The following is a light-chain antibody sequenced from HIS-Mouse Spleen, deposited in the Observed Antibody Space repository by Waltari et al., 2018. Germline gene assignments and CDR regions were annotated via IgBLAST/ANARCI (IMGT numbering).Light chain of an antibody. CDR1: SRAVGSYNL. V-gene: IGLV2-23*01. J-gene: IGLJ3*02. CDR2: EGS. CDR3: CSHAGSSTWV. Sequence: QSALTQPASVSGSPGQSITISCTGTSRAVGSYNLVSWYQQHPGKAPKLMIYEGSKRPSGVSNRFSGSKSGNTASLTISGLQAEDEADYYCCSHAGSSTWVFGGGTKLTVL.